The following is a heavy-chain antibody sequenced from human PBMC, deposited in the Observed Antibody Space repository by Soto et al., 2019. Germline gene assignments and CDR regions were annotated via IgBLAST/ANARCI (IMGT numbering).Heavy chain of an antibody. CDR2: IYSGGST. CDR3: ARDTSRFDP. D-gene: IGHD3-16*01. CDR1: GFTFSSHA. V-gene: IGHV3-66*01. Sequence: GGSLRLSCASSGFTFSSHAMSWVRQAPGKGLEWVSVIYSGGSTYYADSVKGRFTISRDNSKNTLYLQMNSLRAEDTAVYYCARDTSRFDPWGQGTLVTVSS. J-gene: IGHJ5*02.